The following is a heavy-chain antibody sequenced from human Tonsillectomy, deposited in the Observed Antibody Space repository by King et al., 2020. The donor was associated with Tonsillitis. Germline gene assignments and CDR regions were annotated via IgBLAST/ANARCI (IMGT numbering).Heavy chain of an antibody. CDR3: AHRVFNSVFGVVFSDREYSFAY. Sequence: TLKESGPTLVRPTQTLTLTCTFSGFSLTSGVGVGWIRQPPGKALEWLALIYWDDDKRYSPSLKSRLTVTKDTSKNQVVLTMTNMDPVDTATYYCAHRVFNSVFGVVFSDREYSFAYWGQGTLVPVSS. CDR2: IYWDDDK. D-gene: IGHD3-3*01. V-gene: IGHV2-5*02. CDR1: GFSLTSGVG. J-gene: IGHJ4*02.